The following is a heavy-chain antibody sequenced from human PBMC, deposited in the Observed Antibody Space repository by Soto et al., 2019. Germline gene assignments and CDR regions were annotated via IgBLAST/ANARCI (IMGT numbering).Heavy chain of an antibody. D-gene: IGHD3-3*01. CDR3: ARVEGVMRFLEWLILSQFEY. CDR2: ISGYNGNT. V-gene: IGHV1-18*04. CDR1: GYTFSNYG. Sequence: QVQLVQSGGEVKKPGASVKVSCKTSGYTFSNYGISWVRQAPGQGLEWMGWISGYNGNTNSGQKCQGIVTMTTDTSTRTAYMELSSLRSDDTAVYYCARVEGVMRFLEWLILSQFEYWGQGTLVTVSS. J-gene: IGHJ4*02.